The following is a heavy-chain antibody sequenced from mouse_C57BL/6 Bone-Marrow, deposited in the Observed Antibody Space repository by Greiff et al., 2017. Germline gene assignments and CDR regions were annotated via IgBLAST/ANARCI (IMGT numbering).Heavy chain of an antibody. Sequence: VQLQQSGAELARPGASVKLSCKASGYTFTSSGISWVKQRTGQGLEWIGEIYPRSGNTYYNEKFKGKATLTADKSSSTAYMELRSLTSEDSAVYCCALYYGSSEVYWYFDVWGTGTTVTVSS. CDR3: ALYYGSSEVYWYFDV. CDR1: GYTFTSSG. CDR2: IYPRSGNT. V-gene: IGHV1-81*01. D-gene: IGHD1-1*01. J-gene: IGHJ1*03.